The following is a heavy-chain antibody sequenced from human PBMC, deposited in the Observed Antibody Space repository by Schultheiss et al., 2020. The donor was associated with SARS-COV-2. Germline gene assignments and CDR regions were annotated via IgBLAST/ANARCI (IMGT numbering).Heavy chain of an antibody. CDR1: GYSFTSYW. CDR3: GRHRSVGATQQPFDY. J-gene: IGHJ4*02. Sequence: GESLKISCKGSGYSFTSYWIGWVRQMPGKGLEWMGIIYPGDSDTRYSPSFQGQVTISVDKSISTAYVQWSSLKASDTAMYYCGRHRSVGATQQPFDYWGQGTLVTVSS. CDR2: IYPGDSDT. V-gene: IGHV5-51*01. D-gene: IGHD1-26*01.